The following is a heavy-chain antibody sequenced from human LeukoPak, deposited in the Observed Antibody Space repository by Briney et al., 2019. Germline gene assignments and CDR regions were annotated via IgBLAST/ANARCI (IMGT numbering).Heavy chain of an antibody. Sequence: GGSLRLSCAASGFTFDDYAMHWVRQAPGKGLEWVSLIRWHGGSTYYADSVKGRFTISRDNSKNSLYLQMNSLRAEDTALYYCAKGSGYDFWSGYQNWGQGTLVTVSS. V-gene: IGHV3-43D*04. CDR2: IRWHGGST. D-gene: IGHD3-3*01. CDR1: GFTFDDYA. J-gene: IGHJ4*02. CDR3: AKGSGYDFWSGYQN.